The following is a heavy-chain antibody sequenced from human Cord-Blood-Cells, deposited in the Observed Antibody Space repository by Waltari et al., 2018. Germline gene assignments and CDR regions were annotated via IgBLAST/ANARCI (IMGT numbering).Heavy chain of an antibody. J-gene: IGHJ4*02. CDR1: GYTFTSYG. CDR3: ARDWSGSYYFDY. V-gene: IGHV1-18*01. D-gene: IGHD1-26*01. Sequence: QVQLVQSGAEVKKPGASVKVSCKASGYTFTSYGISWVRQAPGQGLEWMGWINDYNSNTSNAQKLKGRVTMTTDTSTSTAYMELRSLRSDDTAVYYCARDWSGSYYFDYWGQGTLVTVSS. CDR2: INDYNSNT.